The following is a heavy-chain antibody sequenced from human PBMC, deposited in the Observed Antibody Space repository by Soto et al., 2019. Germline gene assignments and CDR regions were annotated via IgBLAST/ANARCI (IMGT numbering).Heavy chain of an antibody. CDR2: ISYDGSNK. D-gene: IGHD2-15*01. Sequence: GESLKISCAASGFTFSSYGMHWVRQAPGKGLEWVAVISYDGSNKYYADSVKGRFTISRDNSKNTLYLQMNSLRAEDTAVYYCAKGVGCSGGSCPPWFDPWGQGTLVTVSS. V-gene: IGHV3-30*18. CDR3: AKGVGCSGGSCPPWFDP. J-gene: IGHJ5*02. CDR1: GFTFSSYG.